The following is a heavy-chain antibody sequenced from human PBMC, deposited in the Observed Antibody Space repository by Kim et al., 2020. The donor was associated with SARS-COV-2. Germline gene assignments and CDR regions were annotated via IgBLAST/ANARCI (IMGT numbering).Heavy chain of an antibody. CDR2: IIPIFGTA. CDR1: GGTFSSYA. Sequence: SVKVSCKASGGTFSSYAIRWVRQAPGQGLEWMGGIIPIFGTANYAQKFQGRVTITADESTSTAYMELSSLRSEDTAVYYCARAGYSSGWPKRYYGMDVWGQGTTVTVSS. V-gene: IGHV1-69*13. D-gene: IGHD6-19*01. J-gene: IGHJ6*02. CDR3: ARAGYSSGWPKRYYGMDV.